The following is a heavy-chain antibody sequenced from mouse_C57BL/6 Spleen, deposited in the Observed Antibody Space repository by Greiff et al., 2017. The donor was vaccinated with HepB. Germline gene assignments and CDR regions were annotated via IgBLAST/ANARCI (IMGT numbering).Heavy chain of an antibody. J-gene: IGHJ1*03. D-gene: IGHD1-1*01. V-gene: IGHV1-76*01. CDR1: GYTFTDYY. CDR3: AREGRGSSFNWYFDV. Sequence: QVQLQQSGAELVRPGASVKLSCKASGYTFTDYYINWVKQRPGQGLEWIARIYPGSGNTYYNEKFKGKATLTAEKSSSTAYMQLSSLTSEDSAVYFWAREGRGSSFNWYFDVWGTGTTVTVSS. CDR2: IYPGSGNT.